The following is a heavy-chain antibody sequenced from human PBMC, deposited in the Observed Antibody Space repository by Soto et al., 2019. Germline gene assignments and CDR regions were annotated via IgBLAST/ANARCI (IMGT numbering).Heavy chain of an antibody. Sequence: GGSLRLSCAASGFTFSSYGMHWVRQAPGKGLEWVAVIWYDGSNKYYADSVKGRFTISRDNSKNTLYLQMNSLRAEDTAVYYCAREPPLDDFWTYYYYMDVWGKGTTVTVSS. CDR2: IWYDGSNK. J-gene: IGHJ6*03. D-gene: IGHD3-3*01. CDR1: GFTFSSYG. CDR3: AREPPLDDFWTYYYYMDV. V-gene: IGHV3-33*01.